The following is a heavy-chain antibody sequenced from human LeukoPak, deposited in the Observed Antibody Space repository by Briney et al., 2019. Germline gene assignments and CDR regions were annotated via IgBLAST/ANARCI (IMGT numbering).Heavy chain of an antibody. V-gene: IGHV3-30*02. CDR3: AKDRVYHGSGSYPDY. CDR2: IRYDGSNK. D-gene: IGHD3-10*01. CDR1: GFTFSSYG. J-gene: IGHJ4*02. Sequence: GGSLRLSCAASGFTFSSYGMHWVRQAPGKGLEWVAFIRYDGSNKYYADSVKGRFTISRDNSKNTLYLQMNSLRAEDTALYYCAKDRVYHGSGSYPDYWGQGTLVTVSS.